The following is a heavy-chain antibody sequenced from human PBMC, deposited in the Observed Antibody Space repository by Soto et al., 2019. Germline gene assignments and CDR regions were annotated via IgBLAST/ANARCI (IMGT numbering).Heavy chain of an antibody. CDR3: ARENYDFWSGYPSPGDYYYYMDV. Sequence: GGSLRLSCAASGFTVSSNYMSWVRQAPGKGLEWVSVIYSGGSTYYADSVKGRFTISRHNSKNTLYLQMNSLRAEDTAVYYCARENYDFWSGYPSPGDYYYYMDVWGKGTTVTVSS. D-gene: IGHD3-3*01. J-gene: IGHJ6*03. CDR2: IYSGGST. CDR1: GFTVSSNY. V-gene: IGHV3-53*04.